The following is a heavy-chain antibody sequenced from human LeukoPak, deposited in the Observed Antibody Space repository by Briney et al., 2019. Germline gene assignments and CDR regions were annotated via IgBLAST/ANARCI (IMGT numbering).Heavy chain of an antibody. J-gene: IGHJ4*02. Sequence: GGSLRLSCSASGFTFSSSWMSWVRQAPGKGLEWVANIKQDGSEKSYVESVRGRFTISRDNAKNSLYLRLNSLRAEDTALYYCARDNPPDYWGQGTLVTVSS. V-gene: IGHV3-7*03. CDR3: ARDNPPDY. CDR1: GFTFSSSW. CDR2: IKQDGSEK.